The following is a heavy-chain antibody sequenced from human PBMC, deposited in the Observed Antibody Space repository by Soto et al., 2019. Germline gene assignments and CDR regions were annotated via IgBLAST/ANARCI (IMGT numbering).Heavy chain of an antibody. Sequence: SGPTLVNPTETLTLTCTVSGFSLSNARMGVSWIRQPPGKALEWLAHIFSNDEKSYSPSLKSRLTITKDTSKNQVVLTMTNMDPVDTATYYCAHAPLYNWNPKGWFDPWGQGTLVTVSS. CDR2: IFSNDEK. J-gene: IGHJ5*02. CDR3: AHAPLYNWNPKGWFDP. V-gene: IGHV2-26*01. CDR1: GFSLSNARMG. D-gene: IGHD1-20*01.